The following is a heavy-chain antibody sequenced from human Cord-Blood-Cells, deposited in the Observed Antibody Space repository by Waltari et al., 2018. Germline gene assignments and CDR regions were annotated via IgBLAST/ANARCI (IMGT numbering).Heavy chain of an antibody. D-gene: IGHD6-13*01. J-gene: IGHJ4*02. CDR2: IYYSGGT. CDR1: GGSISSSSYY. CDR3: ASRSSSWYFDY. Sequence: QLQLQESGPGLVKPSETLSLTCTVSGGSISSSSYYWGWIRQPPGKGLEWIGSIYYSGGTTSNPALKSRVTISVDTSKNQFSLKLSSVTAADTAVYYCASRSSSWYFDYWGQGTLVTVSS. V-gene: IGHV4-39*01.